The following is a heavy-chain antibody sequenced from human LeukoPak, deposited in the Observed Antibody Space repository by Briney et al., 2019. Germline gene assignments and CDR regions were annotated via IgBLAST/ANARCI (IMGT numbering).Heavy chain of an antibody. CDR3: ARFTYYYDSSGYYFSDYYYYYGMDV. CDR2: MNPNSGNT. Sequence: ASVTVSCKASGYTFTSYDINWVRQATGQGLEWMGWMNPNSGNTVYAQKFQGRVTMTRNTSISTAYMELSSLRSEDTAVYYCARFTYYYDSSGYYFSDYYYYYGMDVWGQGTTVTVSS. V-gene: IGHV1-8*01. J-gene: IGHJ6*02. D-gene: IGHD3-22*01. CDR1: GYTFTSYD.